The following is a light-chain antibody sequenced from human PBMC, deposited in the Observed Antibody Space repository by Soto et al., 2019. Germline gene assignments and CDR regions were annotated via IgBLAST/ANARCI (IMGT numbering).Light chain of an antibody. CDR3: QQSYSLPHT. CDR1: QRISTY. V-gene: IGKV1-39*01. Sequence: DIQLTQSPASLSASVGDAVTITCRASQRISTYFNWYQQKPGKAPNLLIFGSSTLHSGVPSRFSGSGSGTDFILTISSLQPEDFATYYCQQSYSLPHTFGQGTKVDIK. J-gene: IGKJ2*01. CDR2: GSS.